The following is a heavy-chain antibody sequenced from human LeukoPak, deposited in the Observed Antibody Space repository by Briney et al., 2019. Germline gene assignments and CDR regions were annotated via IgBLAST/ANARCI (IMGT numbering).Heavy chain of an antibody. CDR2: IYTSGST. D-gene: IGHD3-10*01. V-gene: IGHV4-61*02. J-gene: IGHJ4*02. CDR1: GGSISSGSYY. CDR3: AREDYYGSGSYFAWLDY. Sequence: SETLSLTCTVSGGSISSGSYYWSWIRQPAGKGLERIGRIYTSGSTNYNPSLKSQVTISVDTSKNQFSLKLSSVTAADTAVYYCAREDYYGSGSYFAWLDYWGQGTLVTVSS.